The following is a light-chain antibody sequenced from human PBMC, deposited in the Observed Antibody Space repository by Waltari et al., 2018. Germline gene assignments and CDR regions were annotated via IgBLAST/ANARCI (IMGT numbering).Light chain of an antibody. CDR3: QQANSFPLT. CDR1: LSVSSY. V-gene: IGKV1-12*01. J-gene: IGKJ4*01. Sequence: DIRMTQFPSTLSASVGDRVTITCPSSLSVSSYLAWYQQKPRKAPKLLIYAASTLQSGVPSRFSGSGSGTDFTLTISSLQPEDFATYYCQQANSFPLTFGGGTKVEIK. CDR2: AAS.